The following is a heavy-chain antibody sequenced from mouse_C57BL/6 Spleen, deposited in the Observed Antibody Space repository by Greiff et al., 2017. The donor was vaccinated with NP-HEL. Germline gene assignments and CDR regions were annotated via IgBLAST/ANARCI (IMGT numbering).Heavy chain of an antibody. V-gene: IGHV2-9-1*01. CDR3: ARNDYYDYDGGFAY. D-gene: IGHD2-4*01. J-gene: IGHJ3*01. CDR1: GFSLTSYA. CDR2: IWTGGGT. Sequence: QVQLQQSGPGLVAPSQSLSITCTVSGFSLTSYAISWVRQPPGKGLEWLGVIWTGGGTNYNSALKSRLSISKDNSKSQVFLKMNSLQTDDTARYYCARNDYYDYDGGFAYWGQGTLVTVSA.